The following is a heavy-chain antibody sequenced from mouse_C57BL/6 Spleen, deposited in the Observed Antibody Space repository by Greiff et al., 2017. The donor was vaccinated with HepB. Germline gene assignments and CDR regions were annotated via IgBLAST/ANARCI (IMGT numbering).Heavy chain of an antibody. CDR2: IYPSDSET. CDR3: ARSEVGEDYFDY. Sequence: VQLQQPGAELVRPGSSVKLSCKASGYTFTSYWMDWVKQRPGQGLEWIGNIYPSDSETHYNQKFKDKATLTVDKSSSTAYMQLSSLTSEDSAVYYGARSEVGEDYFDYWGQGTTLTVSS. J-gene: IGHJ2*01. V-gene: IGHV1-61*01. D-gene: IGHD1-1*01. CDR1: GYTFTSYW.